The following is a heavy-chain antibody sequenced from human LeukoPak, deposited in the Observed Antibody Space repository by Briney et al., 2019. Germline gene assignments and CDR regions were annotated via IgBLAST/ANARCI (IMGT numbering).Heavy chain of an antibody. V-gene: IGHV3-30-3*01. Sequence: GGSLRLSCAASGFTFSSYAMHWVRQAPGKGLEWVAVISYDGSNKYYADSVKGRFTISRDNSKNTLYLQMNSLRTEDTAVYYCARGLLWFGELLGFFDYWGQGTLVTVSS. D-gene: IGHD3-10*01. CDR3: ARGLLWFGELLGFFDY. J-gene: IGHJ4*02. CDR1: GFTFSSYA. CDR2: ISYDGSNK.